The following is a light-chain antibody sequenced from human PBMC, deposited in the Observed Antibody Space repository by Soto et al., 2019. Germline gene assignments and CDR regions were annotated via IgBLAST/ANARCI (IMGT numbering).Light chain of an antibody. CDR2: EVN. V-gene: IGLV2-8*01. J-gene: IGLJ1*01. Sequence: QSALTQPPSASRSPGQSVTISCTGTSSDVGGYKYVSWYQQHPGKAPKLMIFEVNKRPSGVPDRFAGSKSGNTASLTVSGLQAEDEADYYFSSYAGINNLGVFGTGTKRTVL. CDR1: SSDVGGYKY. CDR3: SSYAGINNLGV.